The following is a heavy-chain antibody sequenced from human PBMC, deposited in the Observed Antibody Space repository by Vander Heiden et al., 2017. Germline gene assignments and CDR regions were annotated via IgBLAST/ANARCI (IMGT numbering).Heavy chain of an antibody. Sequence: EVQLVESGGGLVQPGRSLRLSYEVSGFTFDDYAMHGVRQAPGKGLEWVSGISWNSGSIGYADSVKGRFTISRDNAKNSLYLQMNSLRAEDTALYYCAKDVRDYYDSSGYSAFDIWGQGTMVTVSS. CDR3: AKDVRDYYDSSGYSAFDI. V-gene: IGHV3-9*01. CDR1: GFTFDDYA. J-gene: IGHJ3*02. D-gene: IGHD3-22*01. CDR2: ISWNSGSI.